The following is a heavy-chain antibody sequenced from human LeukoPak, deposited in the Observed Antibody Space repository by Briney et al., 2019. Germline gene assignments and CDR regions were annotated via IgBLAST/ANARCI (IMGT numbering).Heavy chain of an antibody. CDR2: ISSSSSYI. D-gene: IGHD3-22*01. Sequence: KSGGSLRLSCAASGFTFSSYSMNWVRQAPRKGLEWVSSISSSSSYIYYADSVKGRFTISRDNAKNSLYLQMNSLRAEDTAVYYCARDREGTYYDSSGQGAFDIWGQGTMVTVSS. CDR1: GFTFSSYS. J-gene: IGHJ3*02. CDR3: ARDREGTYYDSSGQGAFDI. V-gene: IGHV3-21*01.